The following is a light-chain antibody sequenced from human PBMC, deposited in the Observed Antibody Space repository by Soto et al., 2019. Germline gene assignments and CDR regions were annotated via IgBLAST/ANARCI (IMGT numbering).Light chain of an antibody. CDR2: AAS. J-gene: IGKJ2*01. Sequence: ENVLTQSPGTLSLSPGDRATLSCRASQSVTRSYLAWYQQKPGQAPRLLIYAASNRATDIPDRFSGSGSGTDFTLTISRLEPEDSAVYYCQQYGSSPPMFTFGLGTKLEI. CDR3: QQYGSSPPMFT. V-gene: IGKV3-20*01. CDR1: QSVTRSY.